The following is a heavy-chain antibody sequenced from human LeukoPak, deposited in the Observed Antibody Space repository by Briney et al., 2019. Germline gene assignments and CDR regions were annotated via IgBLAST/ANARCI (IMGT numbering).Heavy chain of an antibody. Sequence: GGSLRLSCAASGFTFSSYEMNWVRQAPGKGLEWVSYISSSGSTIYYADSVKGRFTISRDNAKNSLYLQMNSLRAEDTAVYYCARGVDDIAVAGHFDYWGQGTLVTVSS. CDR3: ARGVDDIAVAGHFDY. CDR2: ISSSGSTI. CDR1: GFTFSSYE. D-gene: IGHD6-19*01. J-gene: IGHJ4*02. V-gene: IGHV3-48*03.